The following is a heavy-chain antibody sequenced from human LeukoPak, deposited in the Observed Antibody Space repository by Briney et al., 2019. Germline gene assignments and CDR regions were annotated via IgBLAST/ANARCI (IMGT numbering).Heavy chain of an antibody. CDR3: ARRRSSGWYFDL. D-gene: IGHD6-19*01. V-gene: IGHV3-53*01. CDR1: GFTVSSNY. CDR2: IYSGGTT. J-gene: IGHJ4*02. Sequence: GGSLRLSCAASGFTVSSNYMSWVRQAPGKGLEWVSVIYSGGTTYFADSVKGRFTISRDNSKNTLDLQMNSLRAEDTAVYYCARRRSSGWYFDLWGQGTLITVSS.